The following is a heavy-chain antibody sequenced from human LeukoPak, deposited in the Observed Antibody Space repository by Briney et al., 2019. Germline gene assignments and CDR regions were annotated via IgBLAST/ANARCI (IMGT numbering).Heavy chain of an antibody. V-gene: IGHV3-23*01. CDR1: GFPLSSYA. Sequence: GGSLRLSCAVSGFPLSSYAMSWVRQAPGKGLEWVSAISGSGGSTYYADSVKGRFTISRDNSKNTLYLQMNSLRAEDTAVYYCAKAYGGYPDAAEFDYWGQGTLVTVSS. CDR2: ISGSGGST. CDR3: AKAYGGYPDAAEFDY. J-gene: IGHJ4*02. D-gene: IGHD5-12*01.